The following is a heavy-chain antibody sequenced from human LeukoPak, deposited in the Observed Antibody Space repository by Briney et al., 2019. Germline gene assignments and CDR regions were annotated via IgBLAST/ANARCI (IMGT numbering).Heavy chain of an antibody. J-gene: IGHJ5*02. V-gene: IGHV1-8*01. CDR2: MNPNSGNT. CDR3: ARSDGYNLIPYSTPSRPPVDP. CDR1: RYTFTSYD. Sequence: ASVKVSCKASRYTFTSYDINWVRQATGQGLEWMGWMNPNSGNTGYAQKFQGRVTMTRNTSISTAYMELSSLRSEDTAVYYCARSDGYNLIPYSTPSRPPVDPWGQGTLVTVSS. D-gene: IGHD5-24*01.